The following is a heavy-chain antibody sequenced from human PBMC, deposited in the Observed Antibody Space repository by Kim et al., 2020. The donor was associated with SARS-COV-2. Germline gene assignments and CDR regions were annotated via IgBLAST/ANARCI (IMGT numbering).Heavy chain of an antibody. CDR1: GYSFTSYW. CDR3: ARRAEYYYDSSGYYGADFDY. Sequence: GESLKISCKGSGYSFTSYWIGWVRQMPGKGLEWMGIIYPGDSDTRYSPSFQGQVTISADKSISTAYLQWSSLKASDTAMYYCARRAEYYYDSSGYYGADFDYWGQGTLVTVSS. V-gene: IGHV5-51*01. J-gene: IGHJ4*02. D-gene: IGHD3-22*01. CDR2: IYPGDSDT.